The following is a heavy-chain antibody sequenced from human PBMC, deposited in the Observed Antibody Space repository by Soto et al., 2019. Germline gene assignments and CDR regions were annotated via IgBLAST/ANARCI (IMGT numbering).Heavy chain of an antibody. CDR3: AEDCYLDGDNCDYCIDY. Sequence: SLRLSCTASGFTFSSYCMRWVRQAPGKGLEWVAVISYDGSNKYYADSVKGRFTISRDTSKNTLYLQMNSPSADATAEYYCAEDCYLDGDNCDYCIDYWGQGTLVTVSS. CDR2: ISYDGSNK. V-gene: IGHV3-30*18. D-gene: IGHD4-4*01. CDR1: GFTFSSYC. J-gene: IGHJ4*01.